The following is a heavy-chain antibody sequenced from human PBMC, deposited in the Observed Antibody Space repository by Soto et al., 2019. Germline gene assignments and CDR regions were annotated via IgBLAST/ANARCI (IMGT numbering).Heavy chain of an antibody. CDR2: INPSGGST. V-gene: IGHV1-46*03. Sequence: ASVKVSCKASGYTFTSYYMHWVRQAPGQGLEWMGIINPSGGSTSYAQKFQGRVTMTRDTSTSTVYMELSSLRSEDTAVYYCARDSTSLTDYNWFDPWGQGTLVTVS. D-gene: IGHD2-2*01. J-gene: IGHJ5*02. CDR1: GYTFTSYY. CDR3: ARDSTSLTDYNWFDP.